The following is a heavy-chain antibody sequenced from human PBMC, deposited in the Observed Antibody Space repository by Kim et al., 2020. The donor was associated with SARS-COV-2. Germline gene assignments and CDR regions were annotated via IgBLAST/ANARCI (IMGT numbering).Heavy chain of an antibody. V-gene: IGHV3-13*01. D-gene: IGHD1-26*01. J-gene: IGHJ3*02. Sequence: YPGSGKGRFTISRENAKNSLYLQMNSLRAGDTAVYYCARGKSGTPSAFYIWGQGTMVTVSS. CDR3: ARGKSGTPSAFYI.